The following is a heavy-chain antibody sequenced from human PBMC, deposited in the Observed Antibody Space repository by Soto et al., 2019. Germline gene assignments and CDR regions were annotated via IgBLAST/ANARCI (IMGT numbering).Heavy chain of an antibody. V-gene: IGHV4-59*01. D-gene: IGHD2-21*02. J-gene: IGHJ6*02. Sequence: SETLSLTCTVSGVSISGYYWSWIRQPPGKGLEWIGYMYNTGSTVYNPSFKSRVTISVDTSKNQFSLKLNSVTAADTAVYYCARDLWGYCGTDCYPLDVWGQGTTVS. CDR2: MYNTGST. CDR1: GVSISGYY. CDR3: ARDLWGYCGTDCYPLDV.